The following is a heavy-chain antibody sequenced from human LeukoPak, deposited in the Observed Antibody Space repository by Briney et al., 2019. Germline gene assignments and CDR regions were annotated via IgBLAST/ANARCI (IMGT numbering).Heavy chain of an antibody. CDR3: AKGGEKYSRGWYPHYYYYYMDV. D-gene: IGHD6-19*01. CDR1: GFTFSSYA. V-gene: IGHV3-23*01. Sequence: GGSLRLSCAASGFTFSSYAMSWVRQAPGKVLECVSASSGSGGSTYYADSLKGRFTSSVDNSKNTLYVQMNSLRAEDTAIYYCAKGGEKYSRGWYPHYYYYYMDVWGKGTTVTVSS. CDR2: SSGSGGST. J-gene: IGHJ6*03.